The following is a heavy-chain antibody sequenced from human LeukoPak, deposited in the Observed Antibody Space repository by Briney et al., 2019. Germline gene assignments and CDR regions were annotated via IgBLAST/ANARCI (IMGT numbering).Heavy chain of an antibody. CDR2: IYHSGST. V-gene: IGHV4-38-2*02. J-gene: IGHJ5*02. CDR1: GYSISSGYY. CDR3: ASLWFGELMYNWFDP. Sequence: SETLSLTCTVSGYSISSGYYWGWIRQPPGKCLEWIGNIYHSGSTYYNPSLKSRVTISVDTSKNQFSLKLSSVTAADTAVYYCASLWFGELMYNWFDPWGQGTLVTVSS. D-gene: IGHD3-10*01.